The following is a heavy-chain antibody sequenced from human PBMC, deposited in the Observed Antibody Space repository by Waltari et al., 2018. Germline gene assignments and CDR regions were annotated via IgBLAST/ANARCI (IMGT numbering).Heavy chain of an antibody. D-gene: IGHD4-4*01. V-gene: IGHV4-34*01. Sequence: QVQLQQWGAGLLKPSETLSLTCAVYGGSFSGYYWHWIRQPPGKGLECIGNINHSGSTNYNPSLKSRVTISLDTSKNQFSLKLNSVTAADTAVYYCAREGLLQYYFDYWGQGTLVTVSS. CDR1: GGSFSGYY. CDR3: AREGLLQYYFDY. CDR2: INHSGST. J-gene: IGHJ4*02.